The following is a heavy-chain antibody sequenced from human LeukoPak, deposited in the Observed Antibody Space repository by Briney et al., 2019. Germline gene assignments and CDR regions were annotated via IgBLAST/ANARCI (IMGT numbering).Heavy chain of an antibody. Sequence: SETLSLTCTVSGGSISSYYWSWMRQPPGKGLEWIGYIYYSGSTNYNPSLKSRVTISVDTSKNQFSLKLSSVTAADTAVYYCARPHPKDSSGYAFYPGAFDLWGRGTLVTVSS. J-gene: IGHJ2*01. V-gene: IGHV4-59*01. CDR1: GGSISSYY. CDR3: ARPHPKDSSGYAFYPGAFDL. CDR2: IYYSGST. D-gene: IGHD3-22*01.